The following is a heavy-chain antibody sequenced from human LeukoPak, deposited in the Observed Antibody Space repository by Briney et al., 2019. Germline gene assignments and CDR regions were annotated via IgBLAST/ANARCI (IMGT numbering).Heavy chain of an antibody. CDR3: ARAVLLWFGELGRDDAFDI. CDR1: GYTLTIYD. D-gene: IGHD3-10*01. J-gene: IGHJ3*02. Sequence: ASVKVSCKASGYTLTIYDMNWVRQAPGQGLEWMGWINTNTGNPTYAQGFTGRFVFSLDTSVSTAYLQISSLKAEDTAVYYCARAVLLWFGELGRDDAFDIWGQGTMVTVSS. CDR2: INTNTGNP. V-gene: IGHV7-4-1*02.